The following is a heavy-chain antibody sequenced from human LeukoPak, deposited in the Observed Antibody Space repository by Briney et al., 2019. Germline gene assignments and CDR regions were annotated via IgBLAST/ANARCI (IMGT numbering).Heavy chain of an antibody. CDR2: ISSSSTTI. V-gene: IGHV3-48*01. D-gene: IGHD4-17*01. J-gene: IGHJ4*02. Sequence: GGSLRLSCAASGFTFSGYSMNWIRQAPGKGLEWISYISSSSTTISYADSVKGRFTISRDNAKNSLFLQMNSLRAEDTALYYCARDLTTVTTPGYWGQGTLVTVSS. CDR1: GFTFSGYS. CDR3: ARDLTTVTTPGY.